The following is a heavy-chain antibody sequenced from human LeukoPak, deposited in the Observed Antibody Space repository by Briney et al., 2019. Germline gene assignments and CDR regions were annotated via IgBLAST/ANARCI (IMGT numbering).Heavy chain of an antibody. CDR2: ITARGDGT. CDR3: AKEGTMTTFVWVDV. J-gene: IGHJ6*02. D-gene: IGHD4-17*01. V-gene: IGHV3-23*01. CDR1: EFTFSNYV. Sequence: GGSLRLSCVASEFTFSNYVMSWVRQAPGKGLEWVSAITARGDGTNYADSVRGRFTISRDNSKNTLYLHLSSLRVEDTAVYYCAKEGTMTTFVWVDVWGQGTTVTVSS.